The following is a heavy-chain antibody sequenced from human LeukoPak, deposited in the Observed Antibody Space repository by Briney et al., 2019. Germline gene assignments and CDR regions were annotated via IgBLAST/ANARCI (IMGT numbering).Heavy chain of an antibody. J-gene: IGHJ5*02. V-gene: IGHV1-8*01. CDR2: MNPNSGNT. CDR1: GYTFTGYD. D-gene: IGHD3-3*01. Sequence: ALVKVSCKASGYTFTGYDINWVRQATGQGLEWMGWMNPNSGNTGYAQKFQGRVTMTRNTSISTAYMELSSLRSEDTAVYYCARAPSYDFWSGYSDPNAPNWFDPWGQGTLVTVSS. CDR3: ARAPSYDFWSGYSDPNAPNWFDP.